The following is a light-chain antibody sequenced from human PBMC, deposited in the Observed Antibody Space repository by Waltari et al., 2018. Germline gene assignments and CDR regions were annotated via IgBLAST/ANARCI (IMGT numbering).Light chain of an antibody. V-gene: IGLV1-44*01. Sequence: QSVLTQPPSASGAPGQTVTISCSGGTSNIRRNAVTWHQRAPGAPPKLLIYATYQRPSGVPARFAGSKSGTSASLAISGLQSDDEADYYCAAWDDSLHGPRFGGGTKLTVL. J-gene: IGLJ2*01. CDR3: AAWDDSLHGPR. CDR1: TSNIRRNA. CDR2: ATY.